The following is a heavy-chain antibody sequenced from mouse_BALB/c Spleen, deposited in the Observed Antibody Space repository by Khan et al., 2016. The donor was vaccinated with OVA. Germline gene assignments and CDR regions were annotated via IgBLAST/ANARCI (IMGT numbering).Heavy chain of an antibody. CDR1: GFNINDTY. Sequence: VQLQESGAEFVKPGASVKLSCTASGFNINDTYMHWINQRPQQGLVWIGRIDPANGNVKYDPKFQDKATIAADASSNTAYLHLSSLTSEDTAVYYCTRGAYNGLFAYWGQGTLVTVSA. CDR3: TRGAYNGLFAY. D-gene: IGHD2-10*01. CDR2: IDPANGNV. J-gene: IGHJ3*01. V-gene: IGHV14-3*02.